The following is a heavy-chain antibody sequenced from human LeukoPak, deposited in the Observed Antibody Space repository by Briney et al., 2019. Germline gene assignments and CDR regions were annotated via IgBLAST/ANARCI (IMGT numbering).Heavy chain of an antibody. CDR3: AREGVSGSYLGY. J-gene: IGHJ4*02. CDR1: GYSFTSYY. D-gene: IGHD1-26*01. CDR2: INPSGGST. Sequence: ASVKVSCKASGYSFTSYYIHWVRLAPGQGLEWMGVINPSGGSTRYAQKFQDRVTMTRDTSTSTVYMELSSLRSEDTAVYYCAREGVSGSYLGYWGQGTLVTVSS. V-gene: IGHV1-46*01.